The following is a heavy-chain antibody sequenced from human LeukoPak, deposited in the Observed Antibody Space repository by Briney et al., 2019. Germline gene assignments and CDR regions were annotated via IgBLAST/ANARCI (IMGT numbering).Heavy chain of an antibody. CDR3: ARDHVVPGLVFDH. V-gene: IGHV3-11*04. D-gene: IGHD3-10*01. CDR2: IGIGGSTI. CDR1: GFTFSDHH. Sequence: GGSLRLSCASSGFTFSDHHMSWIRQAPGKGLVWVSNIGIGGSTIDYADSVKGRFTISRDDAKNSLYLQMNSLRAEDTAVYYCARDHVVPGLVFDHWGQGTLVSVSS. J-gene: IGHJ4*02.